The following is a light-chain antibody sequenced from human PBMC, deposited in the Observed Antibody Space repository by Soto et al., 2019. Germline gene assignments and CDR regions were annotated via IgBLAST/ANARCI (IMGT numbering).Light chain of an antibody. J-gene: IGKJ4*01. CDR2: GAS. CDR1: QSVKSN. Sequence: EILMTQSAYTLCVSPGGRATLSCRASQSVKSNLAWYQQKPGQAPRLLIHGASTRATGIPARFSGSGSGTEFTLIISSLQSEDFAVYYCQKCKGAPFTFGGGTKV. V-gene: IGKV3-15*01. CDR3: QKCKGAPFT.